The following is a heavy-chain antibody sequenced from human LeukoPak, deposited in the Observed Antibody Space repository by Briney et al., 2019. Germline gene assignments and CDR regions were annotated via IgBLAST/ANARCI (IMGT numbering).Heavy chain of an antibody. CDR3: ARDVVVVPAASPPNAFDI. Sequence: ASVKVSCKASGYTFTGYYMHWVRQAPGQGLEWMRWINPNSGGTNYAQKFQGRVTMTRDTSISTAYMELSRLRSDDTAVYYCARDVVVVPAASPPNAFDIWGQGTMVTVSS. CDR2: INPNSGGT. D-gene: IGHD2-2*01. V-gene: IGHV1-2*02. J-gene: IGHJ3*02. CDR1: GYTFTGYY.